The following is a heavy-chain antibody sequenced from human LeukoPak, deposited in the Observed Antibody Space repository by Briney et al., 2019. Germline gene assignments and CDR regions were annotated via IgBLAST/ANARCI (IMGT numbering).Heavy chain of an antibody. D-gene: IGHD1-26*01. CDR1: GGTFSSYA. V-gene: IGHV1-69*05. J-gene: IGHJ3*02. CDR3: ARVGVGATDDAFDI. CDR2: IIPIFGTA. Sequence: ASVKVSCKASGGTFSSYAISWVRQAPGQGLEWMGGIIPIFGTANYAQKFQGRVTITTDGSTSTAYMELSSLRSEDTAVYYCARVGVGATDDAFDIWGQGTMVTVSS.